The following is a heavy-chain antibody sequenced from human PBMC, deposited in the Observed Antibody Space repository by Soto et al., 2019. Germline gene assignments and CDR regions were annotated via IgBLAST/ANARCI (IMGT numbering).Heavy chain of an antibody. Sequence: ASVKVSCKASGYTFTSYDINWVRQATGQGLEWMGWMNPNSGNTGYAQKFQGRVTMTRNTSISTAYMELSSLRSEDTAVYYCARGTTMYYYGSGSYWFDPWGQGTLVTVSS. D-gene: IGHD3-10*01. J-gene: IGHJ5*02. CDR2: MNPNSGNT. V-gene: IGHV1-8*01. CDR1: GYTFTSYD. CDR3: ARGTTMYYYGSGSYWFDP.